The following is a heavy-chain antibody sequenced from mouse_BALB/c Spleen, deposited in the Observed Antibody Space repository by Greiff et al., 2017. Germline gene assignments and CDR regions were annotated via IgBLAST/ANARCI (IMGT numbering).Heavy chain of an antibody. CDR3: ARAANWYAMDY. D-gene: IGHD4-1*01. CDR1: GYTFTSYV. J-gene: IGHJ4*01. CDR2: INPYNDGT. Sequence: EVQLVESGPELVKPGASVKMSCKASGYTFTSYVMHWVKQKPGQGLEWIGYINPYNDGTKYNEKFKGKATLTSDKSSSTAYMELSSLTSEDSAVYYCARAANWYAMDYWGQGTSVTVSS. V-gene: IGHV1-14*01.